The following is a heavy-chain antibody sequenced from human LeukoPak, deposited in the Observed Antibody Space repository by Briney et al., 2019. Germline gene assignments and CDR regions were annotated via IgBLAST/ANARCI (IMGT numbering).Heavy chain of an antibody. Sequence: LTGGSLRLSCAASGFTFSSYGMSWVRQAPGKGLEWVANIKQDGSEKDYVDSVKGRFTISRDNAKSTLYLYMNSLRPEDTAAYFCAREAGSGWLRPDYWGQGTLVTVSS. CDR2: IKQDGSEK. CDR3: AREAGSGWLRPDY. D-gene: IGHD6-19*01. CDR1: GFTFSSYG. V-gene: IGHV3-7*01. J-gene: IGHJ4*02.